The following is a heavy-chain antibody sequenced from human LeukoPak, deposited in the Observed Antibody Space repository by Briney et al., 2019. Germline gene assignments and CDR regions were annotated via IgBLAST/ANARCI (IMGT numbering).Heavy chain of an antibody. J-gene: IGHJ6*02. D-gene: IGHD6-13*01. Sequence: GASVKVSCKASGYTFTGYYMHGVRQAPGQGLEWMGWINPNSGGTNYAQKFQGRVTMTKDTSISTAYMELSRLRSDDTAVYYCAIAAAGTGALSYYYYGMDVWGQGTTVTVSS. CDR1: GYTFTGYY. CDR2: INPNSGGT. CDR3: AIAAAGTGALSYYYYGMDV. V-gene: IGHV1-2*02.